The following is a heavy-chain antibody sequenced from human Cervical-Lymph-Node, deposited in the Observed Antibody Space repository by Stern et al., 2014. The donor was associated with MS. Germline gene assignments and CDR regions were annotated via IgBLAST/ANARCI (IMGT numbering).Heavy chain of an antibody. CDR2: IYWDDDK. CDR3: AHRPPRRIAVADDAFDI. D-gene: IGHD6-19*01. V-gene: IGHV2-5*02. J-gene: IGHJ3*02. Sequence: ESGPTLVKPTQTLTLTCTFSGFSLSTSGVGVGWIRQPPGKALEWLALIYWDDDKRYSPSLKSRLTITKDTSKNQVVLTMTNMDPVDTATYYCAHRPPRRIAVADDAFDIWGQGTMVTDSS. CDR1: GFSLSTSGVG.